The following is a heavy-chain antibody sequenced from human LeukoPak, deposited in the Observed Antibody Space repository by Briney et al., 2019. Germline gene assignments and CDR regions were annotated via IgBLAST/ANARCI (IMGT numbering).Heavy chain of an antibody. CDR1: GGSFSGYY. Sequence: SETLSLTCAVYGGSFSGYYWSWIRQPPGKGLEWIGGINHSGSTNYNPSLKSRVTISVDTSKNQFSLKLSSVTAADTAVYYCARGFGSPFYWGQGTLVTVSS. D-gene: IGHD3-16*01. CDR2: INHSGST. V-gene: IGHV4-34*01. CDR3: ARGFGSPFY. J-gene: IGHJ4*02.